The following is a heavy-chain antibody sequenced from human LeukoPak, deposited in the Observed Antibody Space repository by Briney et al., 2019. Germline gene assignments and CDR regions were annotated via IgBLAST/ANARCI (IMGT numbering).Heavy chain of an antibody. Sequence: GASVKVSCKASGGTFSSYAISWVRQAPGQGLGWMGRIIPILGIANYAQKFQGRVTITADKSTSTAYMELSSLRSEDTAVYYCARDDTGYDYVWGSYRYYYGMDVWGQGTTVTVSS. CDR1: GGTFSSYA. V-gene: IGHV1-69*04. CDR2: IIPILGIA. J-gene: IGHJ6*02. CDR3: ARDDTGYDYVWGSYRYYYGMDV. D-gene: IGHD3-16*02.